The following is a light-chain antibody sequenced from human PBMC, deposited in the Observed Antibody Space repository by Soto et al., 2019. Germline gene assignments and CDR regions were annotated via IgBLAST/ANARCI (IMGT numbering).Light chain of an antibody. CDR3: QQYGSSPT. CDR1: QSVTSNY. V-gene: IGKV3-20*01. CDR2: GAS. J-gene: IGKJ3*01. Sequence: EIVLTQSPGTLSLSPGEGGTLSCRASQSVTSNYIAWYQQKPGQAPRLLILGASSRATGIPDRFSGSGYGTDFTLTISRLDPEDFAVYYCQQYGSSPTFGPGTKVDIK.